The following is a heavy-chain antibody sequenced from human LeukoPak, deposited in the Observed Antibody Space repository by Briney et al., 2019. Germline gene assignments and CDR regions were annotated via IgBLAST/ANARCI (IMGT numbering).Heavy chain of an antibody. CDR2: INPNSGGT. CDR3: ARSNGDDVFDM. CDR1: GYTFTGYY. D-gene: IGHD2-8*01. J-gene: IGHJ3*02. V-gene: IGHV1-2*02. Sequence: ASVKVTCKASGYTFTGYYMHWVRQAPGQGLEWMGWINPNSGGTNYAQKFQGRVTMTRDTSISTAYMELSRLRSDAAPVYYCARSNGDDVFDMGGKGTMGTVS.